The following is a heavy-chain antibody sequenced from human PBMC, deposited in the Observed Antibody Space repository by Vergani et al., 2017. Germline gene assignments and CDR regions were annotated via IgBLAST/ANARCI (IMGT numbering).Heavy chain of an antibody. CDR3: ARERWGSSGWTDGDAFDI. CDR1: GFTVSSNY. J-gene: IGHJ3*02. V-gene: IGHV3-66*01. Sequence: EVQLVESGGGLVQPGGSLRLFCAASGFTVSSNYMSWVRQAPGKGLEWVSVIYSGGSTYYADSVKGRFTISRDNSKNTLYLQMNSLRAEDTAVYYCARERWGSSGWTDGDAFDIWGQGTMVTVSS. CDR2: IYSGGST. D-gene: IGHD6-19*01.